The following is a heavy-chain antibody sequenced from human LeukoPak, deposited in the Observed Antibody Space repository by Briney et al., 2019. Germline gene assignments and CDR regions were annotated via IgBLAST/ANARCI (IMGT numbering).Heavy chain of an antibody. V-gene: IGHV3-23*01. Sequence: GGSLRLSCAASGFTFSSYAMSWVRQAPGKGLDCVSVISCSGSGTYDADSVRGRFTISRDNSENTLYLQMNSLRAEDSAVYYCARGYYGSGSSPLIDYWGQGTLVTV. CDR1: GFTFSSYA. J-gene: IGHJ4*02. CDR3: ARGYYGSGSSPLIDY. CDR2: ISCSGSGT. D-gene: IGHD3-10*01.